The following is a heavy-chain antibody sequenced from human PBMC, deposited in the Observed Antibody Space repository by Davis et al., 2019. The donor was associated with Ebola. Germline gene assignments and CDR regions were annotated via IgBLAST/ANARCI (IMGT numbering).Heavy chain of an antibody. J-gene: IGHJ4*01. Sequence: ASVQVSCKTSAYTFSTYFVHWVRQAPGQGLQWLGIMNPSGTSTSYAPKFQGRVTMTSDASTSTMYMEMSSMTAEDTAVYYCATGAHNFDWGHGTLVIVSS. V-gene: IGHV1-46*01. D-gene: IGHD5-24*01. CDR3: ATGAHNFD. CDR2: MNPSGTST. CDR1: AYTFSTYF.